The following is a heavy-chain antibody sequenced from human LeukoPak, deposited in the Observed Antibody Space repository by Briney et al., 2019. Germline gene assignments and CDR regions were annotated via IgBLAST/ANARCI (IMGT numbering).Heavy chain of an antibody. J-gene: IGHJ4*02. D-gene: IGHD2-8*02. V-gene: IGHV3-30*02. CDR3: AKDFYWAFDY. CDR2: IRYDESDK. CDR1: GFTFSHYG. Sequence: GGFLRLSCATSGFTFSHYGMHWVRQPPGRGLDWVAHIRYDESDKYYADSVKGRFTISRDISKNTVYLQMNSLRVEDTAVYYCAKDFYWAFDYWGQGTLVTVSS.